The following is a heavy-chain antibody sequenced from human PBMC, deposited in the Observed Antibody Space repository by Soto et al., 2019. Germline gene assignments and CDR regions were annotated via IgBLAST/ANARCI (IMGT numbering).Heavy chain of an antibody. CDR2: ISAYNGNT. D-gene: IGHD3-22*01. CDR1: GYTFTSYG. CDR3: ARDQQWLLLPIYYYYGMDV. Sequence: ASVKVSCKASGYTFTSYGISWVRQAPGQGLEWMGWISAYNGNTNYAQKLQGRVTMTTDTSTSTAYMELRSLRSDDTAVYYCARDQQWLLLPIYYYYGMDVWGQGTTVTVSS. V-gene: IGHV1-18*01. J-gene: IGHJ6*02.